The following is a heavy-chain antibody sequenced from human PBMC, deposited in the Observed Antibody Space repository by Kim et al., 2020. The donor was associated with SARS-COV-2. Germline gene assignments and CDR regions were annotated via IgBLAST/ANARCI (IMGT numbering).Heavy chain of an antibody. CDR1: GGSISSYY. V-gene: IGHV4-59*01. Sequence: SETLSLTCTVSGGSISSYYWSWIRQPPGKGLEWIGYIYYSGSTNYNPSLKSRVTISVDTSKNQFSLKLSSVTAADTAVYYCARGWFGGVIGYFDYWGQGTLVTVSS. CDR2: IYYSGST. J-gene: IGHJ4*02. CDR3: ARGWFGGVIGYFDY. D-gene: IGHD3-16*01.